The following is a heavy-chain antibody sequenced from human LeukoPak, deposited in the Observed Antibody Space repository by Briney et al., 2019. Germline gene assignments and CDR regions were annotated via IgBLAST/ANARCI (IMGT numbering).Heavy chain of an antibody. CDR1: GFTFSIYA. CDR3: AKGLSGYVPFDY. J-gene: IGHJ4*02. V-gene: IGHV3-23*01. Sequence: GGSLRLSCAASGFTFSIYAMTWVRQAPGKGLEWVSTISVSGAGTYYADSVKGRFTISRDTSKNTLYLQMNSLRVGDTAVYYCAKGLSGYVPFDYWGQGTLVTVSS. CDR2: ISVSGAGT. D-gene: IGHD5-12*01.